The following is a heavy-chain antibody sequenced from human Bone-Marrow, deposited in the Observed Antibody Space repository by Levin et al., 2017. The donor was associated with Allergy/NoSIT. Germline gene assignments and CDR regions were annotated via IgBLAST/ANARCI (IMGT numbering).Heavy chain of an antibody. Sequence: GESLKISCKGSGYSFTDYWITWVRQMPGKGLEWMGRIDPSDSYTNYNPSFQGHVTISADKSVNTVYLQLSGLRESDTAIYYCARHGIRIAYYFDNWGQGTLVTVSS. CDR1: GYSFTDYW. CDR2: IDPSDSYT. J-gene: IGHJ4*02. V-gene: IGHV5-10-1*01. CDR3: ARHGIRIAYYFDN. D-gene: IGHD2/OR15-2a*01.